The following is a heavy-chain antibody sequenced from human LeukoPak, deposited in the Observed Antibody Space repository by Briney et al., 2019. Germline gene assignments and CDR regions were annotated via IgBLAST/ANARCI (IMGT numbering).Heavy chain of an antibody. V-gene: IGHV3-48*01. D-gene: IGHD5-18*01. CDR3: AREGGYSYGLIDY. CDR2: ISISSRSTI. J-gene: IGHJ4*02. Sequence: GESLRLSRAASGFTFSRYSMNWVRQAPGKGLGWVSYISISSRSTIYYADSVKGRFTISRDDARNSLYLQMNSLRAEDTAVYYCAREGGYSYGLIDYWGQGTLVTVSS. CDR1: GFTFSRYS.